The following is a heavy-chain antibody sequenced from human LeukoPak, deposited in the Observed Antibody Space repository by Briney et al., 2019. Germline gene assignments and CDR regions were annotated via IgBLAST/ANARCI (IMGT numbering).Heavy chain of an antibody. CDR1: GYTFTGYY. D-gene: IGHD5-12*01. CDR2: INPNSGGT. Sequence: ASVKVSCKASGYTFTGYYMHWVRQAPGQGLEWMGWINPNSGGTNYAQKFQGRVTMTRDTSIGTAYMELSRLRSDDTAVYYCARSGLGGYDSFDPRGQGTLVTVSS. J-gene: IGHJ5*02. CDR3: ARSGLGGYDSFDP. V-gene: IGHV1-2*02.